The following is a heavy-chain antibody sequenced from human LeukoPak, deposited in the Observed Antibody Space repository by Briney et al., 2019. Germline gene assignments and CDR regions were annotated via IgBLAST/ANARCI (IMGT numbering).Heavy chain of an antibody. Sequence: SETLSLTCAVYGGSFSGYYWSWIRQPPGKGLEWIGEINHSGSTNYNPSLKSRVTISVDTSKNQFSLKLSSVTAADTAVYYCARGGWFDPWGQGTLVTVSS. J-gene: IGHJ5*02. CDR2: INHSGST. CDR3: ARGGWFDP. V-gene: IGHV4-34*01. CDR1: GGSFSGYY.